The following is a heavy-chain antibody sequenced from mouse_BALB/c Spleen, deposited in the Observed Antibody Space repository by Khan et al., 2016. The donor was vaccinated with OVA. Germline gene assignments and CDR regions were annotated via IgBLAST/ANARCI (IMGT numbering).Heavy chain of an antibody. Sequence: EVKLVGSGGDLVKPGGSLKLSCAASGFTFSTYGMSWVRQTPDKRLEWVATVSTGGGYTYYPASVQGRFTIYRDNAKNTLYLKMSGRKSSDTYMFYCTRLAYDDDCEGFAYWGQGTLVTVSA. J-gene: IGHJ3*01. CDR1: GFTFSTYG. CDR3: TRLAYDDDCEGFAY. D-gene: IGHD2-12*01. CDR2: VSTGGGYT. V-gene: IGHV5-6*02.